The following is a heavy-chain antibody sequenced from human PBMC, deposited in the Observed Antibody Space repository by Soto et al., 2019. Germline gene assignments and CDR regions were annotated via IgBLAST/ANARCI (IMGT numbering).Heavy chain of an antibody. Sequence: PSETLSLTCAVSSGSIDNAYWWSWVRQSPGKGLEWIGETSHDGVTNYNPSLEGRVTISIDKSKNQFYLDLNSVTAADTAMYYCARIGDCTRPGCIVGWFDPSGPGTLVTGSA. CDR1: SGSIDNAYW. CDR2: TSHDGVT. D-gene: IGHD2-8*01. CDR3: ARIGDCTRPGCIVGWFDP. V-gene: IGHV4-4*02. J-gene: IGHJ5*02.